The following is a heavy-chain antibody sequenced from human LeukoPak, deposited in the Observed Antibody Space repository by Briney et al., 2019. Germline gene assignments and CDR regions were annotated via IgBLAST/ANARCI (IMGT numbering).Heavy chain of an antibody. J-gene: IGHJ4*02. V-gene: IGHV3-13*01. D-gene: IGHD3-3*01. Sequence: GGSLRLSCAASGFTFSSYDMHWVRQATGKGLEWVSAIGTAGDTYYPGSVKGRFTISRENAKNSLYLQMNSLRAGDTAVYYCARGKYDFWSGYYVDYWGQGTLVTVSS. CDR1: GFTFSSYD. CDR3: ARGKYDFWSGYYVDY. CDR2: IGTAGDT.